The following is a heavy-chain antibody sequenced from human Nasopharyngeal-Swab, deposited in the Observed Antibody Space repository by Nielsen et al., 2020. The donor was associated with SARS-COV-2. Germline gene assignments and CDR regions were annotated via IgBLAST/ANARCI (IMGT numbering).Heavy chain of an antibody. D-gene: IGHD6-19*01. CDR2: ISYDGRTK. Sequence: GESLKISCAASGFTFKSYGMHWVRQAPGKGLEWVAVISYDGRTKYYADSVKGRFTISRDNSKNTLYLQMNSLRAEDTAVYYCARVYSVAGGDNYFDYWGQGTLVTVSS. CDR1: GFTFKSYG. CDR3: ARVYSVAGGDNYFDY. V-gene: IGHV3-30*03. J-gene: IGHJ4*02.